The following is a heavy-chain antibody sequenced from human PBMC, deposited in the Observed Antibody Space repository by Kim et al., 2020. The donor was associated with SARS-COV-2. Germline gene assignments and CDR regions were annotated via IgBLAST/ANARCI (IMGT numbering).Heavy chain of an antibody. CDR3: AKDLLYVPGRGYFDS. CDR1: GFAFCNYA. D-gene: IGHD3-10*01. J-gene: IGHJ4*02. CDR2: IIGSICDA. V-gene: IGHV3-23*01. Sequence: GGSLRLSCAASGFAFCNYAMSWVRRAPGKGLEWVSAIIGSICDAKYADSVRGRFTISRDNSKNTLFLQMDSLRVDDTAVYYCAKDLLYVPGRGYFDSWRQGVVVSVSS.